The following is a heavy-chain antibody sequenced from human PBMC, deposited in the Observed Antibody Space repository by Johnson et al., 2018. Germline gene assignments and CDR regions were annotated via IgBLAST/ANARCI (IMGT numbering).Heavy chain of an antibody. CDR1: GFTFSSYD. Sequence: EVQLVESGGGLVQPGGSLRLSCAASGFTFSSYDMHWVRQATGKDLEWVSAIGTAGDTYYPGSVKGRFTISRDNSKNSLYLQMNSLRTEDTALYYCAKDSVAAGDYYYMDVWGKGTTVTVSS. D-gene: IGHD6-13*01. V-gene: IGHV3-13*01. CDR3: AKDSVAAGDYYYMDV. J-gene: IGHJ6*03. CDR2: IGTAGDT.